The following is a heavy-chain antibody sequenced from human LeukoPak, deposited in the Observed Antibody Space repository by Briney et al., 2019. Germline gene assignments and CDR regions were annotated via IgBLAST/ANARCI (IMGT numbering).Heavy chain of an antibody. CDR1: GASISGYY. J-gene: IGHJ4*02. Sequence: SETLSLTCTVSGASISGYYWSWIRLPPGKGLEWIGFVYYSGSTNYSPSLKSRVTISVDTSQNQFFLKLRSVTAADTAVYYCARGAGWYSFWGQGTLVTVSS. D-gene: IGHD6-19*01. CDR3: ARGAGWYSF. V-gene: IGHV4-59*01. CDR2: VYYSGST.